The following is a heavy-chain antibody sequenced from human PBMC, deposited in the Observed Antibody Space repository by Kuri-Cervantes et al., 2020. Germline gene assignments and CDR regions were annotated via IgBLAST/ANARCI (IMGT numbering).Heavy chain of an antibody. CDR3: ATTGPSGSFL. Sequence: GGSLRLSCAASGFTFSSYGMDWVRQAPSKGLEWVSSISSSSLYIYYTDPVKGRFTISRDDAKNSLFLQMDSLRAEDTAVYYCATTGPSGSFLWGQGTLVTVSS. V-gene: IGHV3-21*01. CDR2: ISSSSLYI. J-gene: IGHJ4*02. D-gene: IGHD1-26*01. CDR1: GFTFSSYG.